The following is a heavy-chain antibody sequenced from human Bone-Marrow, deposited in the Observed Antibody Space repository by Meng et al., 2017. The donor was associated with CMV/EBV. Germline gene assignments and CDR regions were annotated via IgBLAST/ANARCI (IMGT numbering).Heavy chain of an antibody. CDR1: GFTFRTYW. J-gene: IGHJ6*02. Sequence: GGSLRLSCAASGFTFRTYWMHWVRQVPGKGLAWVSVIYSGGSSTYYADSVKGRFTISRDNSKNPLYLQMNSLRAEDTAVYYCGYGMDGWGQGTTVTVSS. CDR3: GYGMDG. CDR2: IYSGGSST. V-gene: IGHV3-23*03.